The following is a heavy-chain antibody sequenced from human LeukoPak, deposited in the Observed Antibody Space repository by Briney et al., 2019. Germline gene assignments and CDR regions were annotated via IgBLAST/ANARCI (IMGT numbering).Heavy chain of an antibody. J-gene: IGHJ4*02. CDR1: SGSTSCFY. CDR3: ARDLGPSRGFDY. V-gene: IGHV4-59*01. CDR2: IYYSGST. D-gene: IGHD3-10*01. Sequence: SEPLSFTNAACSGSTSCFYCSGLHQPPGQLLYRIGGIYYSGSTHYYPSLKTRVTISVVTSKYQFSLMLNSLTAADTAVYYCARDLGPSRGFDYWGQVTLVTVSS.